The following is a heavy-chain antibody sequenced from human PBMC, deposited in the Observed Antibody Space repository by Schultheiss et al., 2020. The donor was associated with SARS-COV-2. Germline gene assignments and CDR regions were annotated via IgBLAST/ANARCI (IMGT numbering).Heavy chain of an antibody. J-gene: IGHJ6*02. Sequence: GGSLRLSCAASGFTVSSNEMSWVRQAPGKGLEWVSSISGGSTYYADSRKGRFTISRDNSKNTLHLQMNSLRAEDTAVYYCARDYDDSGSFHYYYYYGMDVWGQGTTVTVSS. D-gene: IGHD1-26*01. CDR1: GFTVSSNE. CDR3: ARDYDDSGSFHYYYYYGMDV. V-gene: IGHV3-38-3*01. CDR2: ISGGST.